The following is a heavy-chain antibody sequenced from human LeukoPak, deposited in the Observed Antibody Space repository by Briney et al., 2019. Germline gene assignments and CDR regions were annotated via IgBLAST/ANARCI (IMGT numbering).Heavy chain of an antibody. CDR1: GFTFSSYS. J-gene: IGHJ4*02. V-gene: IGHV3-48*01. D-gene: IGHD3-22*01. CDR2: ISSSSSTI. Sequence: TGGSLRLSCGASGFTFSSYSMNWVRQAPGKGLEWVSYISSSSSTIYYADSVKGRFTISRDNAKNSLYLQMNSLRSEDTAVYYCARVAGSGYSFDYWDQETLVTVSS. CDR3: ARVAGSGYSFDY.